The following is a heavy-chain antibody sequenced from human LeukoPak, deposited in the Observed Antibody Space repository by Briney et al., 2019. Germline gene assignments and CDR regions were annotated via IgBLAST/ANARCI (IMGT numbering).Heavy chain of an antibody. CDR3: ARHGCSGGSCYSG. Sequence: SETLSLTCTVSGYSISSGFYWGWIRQPPGKGLEWIGSFYHSGSTYYNPSLKSRVTISVDTSKNQFSLKLSSVTAADTAVYYCARHGCSGGSCYSGWGQGTLVTVSS. J-gene: IGHJ4*02. D-gene: IGHD2-15*01. CDR1: GYSISSGFY. V-gene: IGHV4-38-2*02. CDR2: FYHSGST.